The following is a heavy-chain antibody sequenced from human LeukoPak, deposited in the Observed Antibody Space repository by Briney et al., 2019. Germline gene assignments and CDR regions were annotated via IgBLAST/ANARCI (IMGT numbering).Heavy chain of an antibody. CDR2: VYSGGST. V-gene: IGHV3-66*01. CDR3: AYDFWSGYHFDY. Sequence: GGPLRLSCAPSGFTLSSNYMSWVRHAPEKGLEWVSVVYSGGSTYYADSVKGRFTISRDNSKNTLYLQMNSLRAEDTAVYYCAYDFWSGYHFDYWGQGTLVGVSS. J-gene: IGHJ4*02. D-gene: IGHD3-3*01. CDR1: GFTLSSNY.